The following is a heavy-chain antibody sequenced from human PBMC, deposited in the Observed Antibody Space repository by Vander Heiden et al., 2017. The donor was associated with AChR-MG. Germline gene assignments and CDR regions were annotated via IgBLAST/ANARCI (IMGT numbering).Heavy chain of an antibody. CDR2: INQRGST. CDR1: GGSFRGYY. D-gene: IGHD4-17*01. CDR3: ARGKGRTTVTTGLGNYFDY. V-gene: IGHV4-34*01. J-gene: IGHJ4*02. Sequence: QVQLQQWGAGLLKPSETLSLTSAVYGGSFRGYYWSWSRQPQGKGLEGIGEINQRGSTNYNPSLKSRVTITVDTAKNQFSLKLSSVTAADTAVYYCARGKGRTTVTTGLGNYFDYWGQGTLVTVSS.